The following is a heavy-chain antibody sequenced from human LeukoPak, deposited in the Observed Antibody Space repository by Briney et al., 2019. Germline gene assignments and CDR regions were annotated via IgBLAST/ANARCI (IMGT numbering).Heavy chain of an antibody. J-gene: IGHJ4*02. D-gene: IGHD1-26*01. CDR3: AGDRATSYYDY. CDR1: GFTFRSHG. Sequence: GTSLRLSCAASGFTFRSHGMHWVRQAPGKGLEWVAFIWYDGSNKYYTDSVKGRFTISRDNSKNTLYLQMNSLRAEDTAVYYCAGDRATSYYDYWGQGALVTISS. V-gene: IGHV3-33*01. CDR2: IWYDGSNK.